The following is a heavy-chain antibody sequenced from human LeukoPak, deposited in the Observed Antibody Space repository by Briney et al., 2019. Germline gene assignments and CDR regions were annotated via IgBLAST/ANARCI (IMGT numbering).Heavy chain of an antibody. V-gene: IGHV3-23*01. CDR2: ISASGGRT. Sequence: PGGSLRLSCTASGFTFRNFAMSWVRQAPGKGLEWVSAISASGGRTYYADSVKGRFTMSRDNSRNTLDLQMNNLRAEDTAFYYCAKDPEYSSGWYVDHWGQGTLVIVSS. CDR3: AKDPEYSSGWYVDH. CDR1: GFTFRNFA. J-gene: IGHJ5*02. D-gene: IGHD6-19*01.